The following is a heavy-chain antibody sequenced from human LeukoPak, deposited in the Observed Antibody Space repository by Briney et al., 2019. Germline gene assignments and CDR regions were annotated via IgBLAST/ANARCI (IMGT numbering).Heavy chain of an antibody. J-gene: IGHJ4*02. Sequence: ASVKVSCKASGYTFTSYDINWVRQATGQGLEWMGWMNPNSGNTSYAQKFQGRVTMTRNTFISTAYMELSSLRSEDTAVYYCARAPRGSYYPVDYWGQGTLVTVSS. CDR1: GYTFTSYD. CDR3: ARAPRGSYYPVDY. CDR2: MNPNSGNT. D-gene: IGHD1-26*01. V-gene: IGHV1-8*01.